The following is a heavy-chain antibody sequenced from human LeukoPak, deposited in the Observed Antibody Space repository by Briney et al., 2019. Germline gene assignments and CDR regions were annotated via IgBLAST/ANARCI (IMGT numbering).Heavy chain of an antibody. CDR3: AREGPTYYYDSSGYYADYYYMDV. CDR2: IYYSGST. D-gene: IGHD3-22*01. V-gene: IGHV4-59*12. CDR1: GGSISSYY. J-gene: IGHJ6*03. Sequence: PSETLSLTCTVSGGSISSYYWSWIRQPPGKGLEWIGNIYYSGSTNYNPSLKSRVTISVDKSKNQFSLKLSSVTAADTAVYYCAREGPTYYYDSSGYYADYYYMDVWGKGTTVTVSS.